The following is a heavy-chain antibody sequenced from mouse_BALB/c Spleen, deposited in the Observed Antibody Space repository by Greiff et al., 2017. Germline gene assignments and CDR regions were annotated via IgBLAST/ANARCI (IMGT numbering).Heavy chain of an antibody. CDR1: GYTFTSYW. CDR3: TRCDLTGTGYYIDY. V-gene: IGHV1-69*02. Sequence: QVQLQQPGAELVRPGASVKLSCKASGYTFTSYWINWVKQRPGQGLEWIGNIYPSDSYTNYNQKFKDKATLTVDKSSSTAYMQLSSPTSEDSAVYYCTRCDLTGTGYYIDYWGQGTTLTVSS. J-gene: IGHJ2*01. D-gene: IGHD4-1*01. CDR2: IYPSDSYT.